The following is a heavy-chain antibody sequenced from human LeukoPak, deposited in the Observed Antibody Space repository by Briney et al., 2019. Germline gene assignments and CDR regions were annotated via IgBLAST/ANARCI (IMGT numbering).Heavy chain of an antibody. CDR2: INPSGGST. CDR3: ASFVRFRGGRVPPLT. J-gene: IGHJ5*02. D-gene: IGHD3-16*01. V-gene: IGHV1-46*01. CDR1: GYTFTNYY. Sequence: ASVKVSCKASGYTFTNYYIHWVRQAPGQGLECMGIINPSGGSTSYAQKFQGRVTITADESTSTAYMELSSLRSEDTAVYYCASFVRFRGGRVPPLTWGQGTLVTVSS.